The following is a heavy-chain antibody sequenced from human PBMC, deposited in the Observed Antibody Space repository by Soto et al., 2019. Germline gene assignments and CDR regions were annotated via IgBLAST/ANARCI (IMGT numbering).Heavy chain of an antibody. V-gene: IGHV4-31*03. CDR2: IYYSGST. J-gene: IGHJ4*02. D-gene: IGHD3-22*01. CDR3: APLEFTMMEFDY. Sequence: QVQLQESGPGLVKPSQTLSLTCTVSGGSISSGGYYWSWIRQHPGKGLEWIGYIYYSGSTYYNPYLKSRVTFSVATSKHQFSLKMSSVSVADPAVYYCAPLEFTMMEFDYWGQATMVTVSS. CDR1: GGSISSGGYY.